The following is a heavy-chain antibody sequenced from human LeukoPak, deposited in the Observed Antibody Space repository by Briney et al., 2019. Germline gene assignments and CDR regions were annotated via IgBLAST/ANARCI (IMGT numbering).Heavy chain of an antibody. CDR1: GGSISSSSYY. V-gene: IGHV4-39*01. Sequence: PSETLSLTCTVSGGSISSSSYYWGWLRQPPGKGLEWIGSIYYSGSTYYNPSLKGRVTISVDTSKNQFSLKLSSVTAAETAVYYCARHKGVRGYSYGLAHFDYWGQGTLVTVSS. D-gene: IGHD5-18*01. CDR3: ARHKGVRGYSYGLAHFDY. J-gene: IGHJ4*02. CDR2: IYYSGST.